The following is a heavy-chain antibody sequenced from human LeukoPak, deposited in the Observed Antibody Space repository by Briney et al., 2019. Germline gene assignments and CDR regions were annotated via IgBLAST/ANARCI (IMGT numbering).Heavy chain of an antibody. V-gene: IGHV4-59*01. J-gene: IGHJ6*02. Sequence: PSETLSLTCTVSGGSISSYYWSWIRQPPGKGLEWIGYIYYSGSTNYNPSLKSRVTISVDTSKNQFSLKLSSVTAADTAVYYCAREARLHYYYYGMDVWGQGTTVTVSS. CDR2: IYYSGST. D-gene: IGHD5-18*01. CDR3: AREARLHYYYYGMDV. CDR1: GGSISSYY.